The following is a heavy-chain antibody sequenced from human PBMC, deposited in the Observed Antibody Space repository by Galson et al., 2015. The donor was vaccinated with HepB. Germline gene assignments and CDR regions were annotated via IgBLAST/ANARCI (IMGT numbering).Heavy chain of an antibody. J-gene: IGHJ3*02. CDR2: ISGNGSST. D-gene: IGHD1-26*01. Sequence: SLRLSCAASGFTFSSYAMNWVRQAPGKGLEWVSVISGNGSSTYYADSVKGRFTISRDNSKNTLFLQMNSLRAEDTAVYYCAKAPAGASKRGPFDIWGQGTMVTVSS. V-gene: IGHV3-23*01. CDR1: GFTFSSYA. CDR3: AKAPAGASKRGPFDI.